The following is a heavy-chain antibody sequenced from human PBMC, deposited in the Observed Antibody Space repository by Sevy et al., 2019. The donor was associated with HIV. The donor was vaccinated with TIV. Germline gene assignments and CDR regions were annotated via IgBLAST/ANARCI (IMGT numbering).Heavy chain of an antibody. CDR3: AKAHADCSGGTCYTAHYYYDMDV. Sequence: GGSLRLSCAASGFAFSDYAMRWVRQAPGKGLEWVAAISYAGDNKYFADSVKGRFTVSKDNSKNTLYLEMNSLRAEDTAVYYCAKAHADCSGGTCYTAHYYYDMDVWGRGATVTVS. CDR1: GFAFSDYA. V-gene: IGHV3-30*18. J-gene: IGHJ6*02. CDR2: ISYAGDNK. D-gene: IGHD2-15*01.